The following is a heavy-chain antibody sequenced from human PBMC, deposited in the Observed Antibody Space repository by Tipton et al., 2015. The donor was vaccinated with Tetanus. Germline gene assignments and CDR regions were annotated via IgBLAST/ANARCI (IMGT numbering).Heavy chain of an antibody. CDR1: GFIFSSYG. V-gene: IGHV3-33*01. Sequence: SLRLSCAASGFIFSSYGIHWVRQAPGKGLEWVAVSWYDGTDKYYADSVKGRFTISRDNSKNTLYLQMNSLRAEDTAVYYCAREADGRGGSSFSGDFDTGGRGTQVTVSS. J-gene: IGHJ4*02. CDR3: AREADGRGGSSFSGDFDT. D-gene: IGHD2-15*01. CDR2: SWYDGTDK.